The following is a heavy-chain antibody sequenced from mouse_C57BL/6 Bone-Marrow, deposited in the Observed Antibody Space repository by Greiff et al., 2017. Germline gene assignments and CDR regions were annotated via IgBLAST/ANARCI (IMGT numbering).Heavy chain of an antibody. Sequence: QVQLQQSGAELVKPGASVKMSCKASGYTFTSYWITWVKQRPGQGLEWIGDIYPGSGSTNYNEKFKSKATLTVDTSSSTAYMQLSSLTSADSAVYSCARVSFYEGFTWFAYWGQGTLVTVSA. CDR2: IYPGSGST. V-gene: IGHV1-55*01. J-gene: IGHJ3*01. D-gene: IGHD2-2*01. CDR1: GYTFTSYW. CDR3: ARVSFYEGFTWFAY.